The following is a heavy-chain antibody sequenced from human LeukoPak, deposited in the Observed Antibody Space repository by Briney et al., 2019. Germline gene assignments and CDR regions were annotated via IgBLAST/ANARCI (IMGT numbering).Heavy chain of an antibody. V-gene: IGHV3-33*08. CDR1: GFTFSTYA. J-gene: IGHJ4*02. Sequence: GGSLRLSCAASGFTFSTYAMHWVRQAPGKGLEWVAVIWYDGSNKYYADSVKGRFTISRDNSKNTLYLQMNSLRAEDTAVYYCARAVTNYGNFDYWGQGTLVTVSS. D-gene: IGHD1-7*01. CDR3: ARAVTNYGNFDY. CDR2: IWYDGSNK.